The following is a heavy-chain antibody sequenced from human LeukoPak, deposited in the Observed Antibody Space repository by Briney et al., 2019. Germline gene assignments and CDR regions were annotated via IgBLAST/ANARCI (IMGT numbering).Heavy chain of an antibody. CDR2: INCRGGST. J-gene: IGHJ6*02. D-gene: IGHD1-26*01. V-gene: IGHV3-23*01. CDR1: GFTFSDYW. Sequence: PGGSLRLSCEASGFTFSDYWMHWVRQAPGKGLEWVSAINCRGGSTYYADSVKGGFTISRDNSKNTLYLQMNSLKAENTAVYYCAKDRRVVAAKYYYYYYGMDVWGQGTTVTVS. CDR3: AKDRRVVAAKYYYYYYGMDV.